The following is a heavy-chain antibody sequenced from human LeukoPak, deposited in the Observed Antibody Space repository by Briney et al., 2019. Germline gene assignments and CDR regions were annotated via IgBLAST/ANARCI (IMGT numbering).Heavy chain of an antibody. J-gene: IGHJ4*02. V-gene: IGHV4-34*01. CDR3: ARFPLRIQLWSTSAY. D-gene: IGHD5-18*01. CDR2: INHSGSA. CDR1: GGSFSGYY. Sequence: SETLSLTCAVYGGSFSGYYWSWIRQPPGKGLEWIGKINHSGSANYNPSLKSRVTISVDTSKNQFSLKLSSVTAADTAVYYCARFPLRIQLWSTSAYWGQGTLVTVSS.